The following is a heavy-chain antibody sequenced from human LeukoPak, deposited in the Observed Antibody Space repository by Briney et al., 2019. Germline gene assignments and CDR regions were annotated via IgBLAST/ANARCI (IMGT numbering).Heavy chain of an antibody. CDR1: GFTFSSYS. CDR2: ISSSSSTI. J-gene: IGHJ6*03. V-gene: IGHV3-48*02. Sequence: GGSLRLSCAASGFTFSSYSMNWVRQAPGKGLEWVSYISSSSSTIYYADSVKGRFTIARDNAKNSLYLQMNSLRDEDTAVYYCARRSEPHYYYYYYMDVWGKGTTVTVSS. CDR3: ARRSEPHYYYYYYMDV.